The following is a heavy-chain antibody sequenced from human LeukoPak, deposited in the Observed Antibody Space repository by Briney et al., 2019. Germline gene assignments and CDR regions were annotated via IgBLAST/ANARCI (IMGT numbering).Heavy chain of an antibody. V-gene: IGHV4-31*03. CDR2: IYYSGST. D-gene: IGHD3-22*01. Sequence: PSETLSLTCTVSGGSISSGGYYWSWISQHPGKGLEWIGYIYYSGSTYYNPSLKSRVTISVDTSKNQFSLKLSSVTAADTAVYYCARAPHRKDDSSGYYVDYWGQGTLVTVSS. J-gene: IGHJ4*02. CDR1: GGSISSGGYY. CDR3: ARAPHRKDDSSGYYVDY.